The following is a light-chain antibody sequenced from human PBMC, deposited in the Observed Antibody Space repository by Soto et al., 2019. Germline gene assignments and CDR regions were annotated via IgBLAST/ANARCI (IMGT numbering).Light chain of an antibody. CDR1: QSVSSSH. J-gene: IGKJ1*01. CDR3: QQYGSLPWT. CDR2: SAS. Sequence: EIVLTQSPGTLSLSPGERATLSCRASQSVSSSHLAWYQQKPGQAPRLLIYSASSRVPGIPDRFSGSGSGTDFTLTIRRLEPEDFAVYYCQQYGSLPWTFGQGTKVDIK. V-gene: IGKV3-20*01.